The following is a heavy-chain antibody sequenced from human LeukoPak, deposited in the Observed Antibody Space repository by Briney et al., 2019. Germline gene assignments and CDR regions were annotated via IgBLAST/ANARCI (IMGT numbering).Heavy chain of an antibody. CDR1: GYTFTSYY. J-gene: IGHJ3*02. V-gene: IGHV3-30-3*01. CDR2: ISYDGSNK. Sequence: SCKASGYTFTSYYMHWVRQAPGKGLEWVAVISYDGSNKYYADSVRGRFTISRDNSKNTLYLQMNSLRAEDTAVYYCARDRRHYDFWSAHKGGAFDIWGQGTMVTVSS. CDR3: ARDRRHYDFWSAHKGGAFDI. D-gene: IGHD3-3*01.